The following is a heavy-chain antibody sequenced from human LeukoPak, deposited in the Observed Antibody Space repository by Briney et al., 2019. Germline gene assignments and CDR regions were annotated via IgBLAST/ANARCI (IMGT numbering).Heavy chain of an antibody. CDR1: GVTFSSYA. CDR2: ISGSGGST. Sequence: GGSLRLSCAASGVTFSSYAMSWVRQAPGKGLEWVSAISGSGGSTYYADSVKGRFTISRDNSKNTLYLQMNSLRAEDTAVYYCAKDYGGNSGVYYWGQGTLVTVSS. CDR3: AKDYGGNSGVYY. J-gene: IGHJ4*02. D-gene: IGHD4-23*01. V-gene: IGHV3-23*01.